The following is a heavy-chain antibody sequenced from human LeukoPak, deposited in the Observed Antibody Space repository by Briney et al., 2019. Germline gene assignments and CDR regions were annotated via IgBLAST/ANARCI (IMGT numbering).Heavy chain of an antibody. CDR2: VYFSGTT. CDR3: ARWFGMIDF. V-gene: IGHV4-59*08. Sequence: PSETLSLTCTVSGGSISSYYWSWIRQPPGKGLEWIGYVYFSGTTNYNPSLKSRVTISVDTSKNQFSLKLSPVTAADTAVYYCARWFGMIDFWGQGALVTVSS. D-gene: IGHD3-10*01. J-gene: IGHJ4*02. CDR1: GGSISSYY.